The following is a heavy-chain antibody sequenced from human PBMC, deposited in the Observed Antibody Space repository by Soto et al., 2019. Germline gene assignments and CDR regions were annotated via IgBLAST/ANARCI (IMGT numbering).Heavy chain of an antibody. CDR3: TTKQQWLVSQAFDI. D-gene: IGHD6-19*01. Sequence: GGSLRLSCAASGFTFSNAWMNWVRQAPGKGLEWVGRIKSKTDGGTTDYAAPVKGRFTISRDDSKNTLYLQMNSLKTEDTAVYYCTTKQQWLVSQAFDIWGQGTMVTVSS. CDR2: IKSKTDGGTT. V-gene: IGHV3-15*07. J-gene: IGHJ3*02. CDR1: GFTFSNAW.